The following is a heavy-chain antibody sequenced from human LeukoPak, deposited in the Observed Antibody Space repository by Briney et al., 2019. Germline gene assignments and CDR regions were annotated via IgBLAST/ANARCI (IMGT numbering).Heavy chain of an antibody. CDR2: ISAYNGNT. CDR1: GYTFTSYG. D-gene: IGHD6-19*01. Sequence: ASVKVSCKASGYTFTSYGISWVRQAPGQGLEWMGWISAYNGNTNYAQKLQGRVTMTTDPSTSTAYMELGSLRSDDTAVYYCARDDPDSSGWYEVDYWGEGTLVTVSS. J-gene: IGHJ4*02. V-gene: IGHV1-18*04. CDR3: ARDDPDSSGWYEVDY.